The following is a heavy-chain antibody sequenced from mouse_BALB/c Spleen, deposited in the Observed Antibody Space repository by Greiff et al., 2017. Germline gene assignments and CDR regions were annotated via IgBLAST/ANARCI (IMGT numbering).Heavy chain of an antibody. J-gene: IGHJ3*01. Sequence: EVQRVESGGGLVKPGGSLKLSCAASGFTFSSYAMSWVRQSPEKRLEWVADISSGGSYTYYPDTVTGRFTISRDNAKNTLYLEMSSLRSEDTAMYYGAREDGYGFAYWGQGTLVTVSA. CDR2: ISSGGSYT. V-gene: IGHV5-9-4*01. CDR3: AREDGYGFAY. CDR1: GFTFSSYA. D-gene: IGHD1-2*01.